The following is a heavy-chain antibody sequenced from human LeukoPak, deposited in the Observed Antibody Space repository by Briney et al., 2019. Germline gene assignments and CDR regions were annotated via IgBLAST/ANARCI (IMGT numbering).Heavy chain of an antibody. J-gene: IGHJ4*02. CDR3: AKAFEYYYDSSGYYLPRD. CDR2: IRYDGSNK. D-gene: IGHD3-22*01. Sequence: GGSLRLSCAASGFTFSSYGMHWVRQAPGKGLEWVAFIRYDGSNKYYADSVKSRFTISRDNSKSTLYLQMNSLRAEDTAVYYCAKAFEYYYDSSGYYLPRDWGQGTLVTVSS. V-gene: IGHV3-30*02. CDR1: GFTFSSYG.